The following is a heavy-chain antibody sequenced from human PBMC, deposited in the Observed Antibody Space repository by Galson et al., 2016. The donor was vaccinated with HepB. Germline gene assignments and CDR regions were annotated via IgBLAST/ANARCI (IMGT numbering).Heavy chain of an antibody. D-gene: IGHD6-6*01. J-gene: IGHJ4*02. Sequence: SVKVSCKASGYTFTSYDIHWVRQATGQGLEWMGWMNPNSGNTGYAQKFQGRVTLTRSTSKSTVYMELSSLRSGDMAMYYCARVEYASSTGANRFDYWGQGALVTVSS. V-gene: IGHV1-8*02. CDR3: ARVEYASSTGANRFDY. CDR1: GYTFTSYD. CDR2: MNPNSGNT.